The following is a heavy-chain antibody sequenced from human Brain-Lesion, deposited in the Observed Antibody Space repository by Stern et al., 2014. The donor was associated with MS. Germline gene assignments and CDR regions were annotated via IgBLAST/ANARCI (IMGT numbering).Heavy chain of an antibody. D-gene: IGHD2-2*01. CDR2: ILNSGST. J-gene: IGHJ6*02. V-gene: IGHV4-61*02. Sequence: VQLVESGPGLVKPSQTLSLSCTVSGGSISSGGYYWSWIRQPAGKGLEWIGRILNSGSTSYTPSLKSRVPISIDPSKNQFSLRLNSMTAADTAVYYCARGRVVPGFQYYATDVWGQGTTVIVSS. CDR1: GGSISSGGYY. CDR3: ARGRVVPGFQYYATDV.